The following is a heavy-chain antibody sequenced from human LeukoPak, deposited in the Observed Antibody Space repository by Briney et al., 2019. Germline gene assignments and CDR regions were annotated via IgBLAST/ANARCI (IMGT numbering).Heavy chain of an antibody. D-gene: IGHD3-22*01. V-gene: IGHV4-30-4*08. CDR3: ARTDYYDSSGYDY. CDR2: IYYSGST. Sequence: SWVRQAPGKGLEWIGYIYYSGSTYYNPSLKSRVTISVDTSKNQFSLKLSSVTAADTAVYYCARTDYYDSSGYDYWGQGTLVTVSS. J-gene: IGHJ4*02.